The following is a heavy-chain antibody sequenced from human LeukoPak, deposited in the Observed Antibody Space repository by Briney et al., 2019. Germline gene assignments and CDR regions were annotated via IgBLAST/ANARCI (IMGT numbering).Heavy chain of an antibody. CDR2: ISGSGDNT. V-gene: IGHV3-23*01. CDR1: GFTFSSYA. D-gene: IGHD6-13*01. Sequence: GGSLRLSCAASGFTFSSYAMAWVRQAPGKGLEWVAAISGSGDNTYYADFEKGRYAISRDNSKNTLNLQLYSLRAEDTAVYYCAKDRSSSLYFDYWGQGTLVTVSS. J-gene: IGHJ4*02. CDR3: AKDRSSSLYFDY.